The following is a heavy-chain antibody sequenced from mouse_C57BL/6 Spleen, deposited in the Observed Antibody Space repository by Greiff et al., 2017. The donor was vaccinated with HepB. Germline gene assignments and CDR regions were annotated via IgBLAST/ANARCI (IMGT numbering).Heavy chain of an antibody. V-gene: IGHV1-80*01. CDR1: GYAFSSYW. J-gene: IGHJ4*01. Sequence: QVQLQQSGAELVKPGASVKISCKASGYAFSSYWMNWVKQRPGKGLEWIGQIYPGDGDTNYNGKFKGKATLTADKSSSTAYMQLSSLTSEDSAVYFCARVLWLRYAMDYWGQGTSVTVSS. D-gene: IGHD2-2*01. CDR3: ARVLWLRYAMDY. CDR2: IYPGDGDT.